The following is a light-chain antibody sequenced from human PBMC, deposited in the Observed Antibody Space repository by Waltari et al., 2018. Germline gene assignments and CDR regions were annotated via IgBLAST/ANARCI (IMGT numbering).Light chain of an antibody. CDR1: QSVSSY. CDR3: QQRSHWPRT. Sequence: EIVLTQSPATLSLSPGERATLSCRASQSVSSYLAWYQQKPGQAPRPLIYDASNRATGISSRFSGSGSGTDFTLTISSLEPEDFAVYYCQQRSHWPRTYGGGTKVEIK. V-gene: IGKV3-11*01. J-gene: IGKJ4*01. CDR2: DAS.